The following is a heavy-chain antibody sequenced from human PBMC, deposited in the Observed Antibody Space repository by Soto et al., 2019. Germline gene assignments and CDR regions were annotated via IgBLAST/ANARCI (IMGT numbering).Heavy chain of an antibody. CDR1: GGSISSGDYY. CDR2: IYYSGST. J-gene: IGHJ5*02. D-gene: IGHD2-21*02. Sequence: QVQLQESGPGLVKPSQTLSLTCTDSGGSISSGDYYWSWIRQHPGKGLEWIGYIYYSGSTYYNPSLKSRVTISVDTSKNQFSLKLSSVTAADTAVYYCARWWTASRQGFDPWRQGTLVTVSS. V-gene: IGHV4-31*03. CDR3: ARWWTASRQGFDP.